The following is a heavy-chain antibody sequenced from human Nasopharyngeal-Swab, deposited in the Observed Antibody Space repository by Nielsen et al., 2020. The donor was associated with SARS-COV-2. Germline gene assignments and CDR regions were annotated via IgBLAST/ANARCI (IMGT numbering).Heavy chain of an antibody. D-gene: IGHD4-17*01. CDR3: ARHLPYGDFDY. CDR2: IYPGDSDT. CDR1: GYSFTSYW. V-gene: IGHV5-51*01. J-gene: IGHJ4*02. Sequence: GESLKISCEASGYSFTSYWMGWVRQMPGKGLEWIGIIYPGDSDTRYRPSFQGQVTISADKSISTAYLQWSSLKASDTAMYYCARHLPYGDFDYWGQGTLVTVSS.